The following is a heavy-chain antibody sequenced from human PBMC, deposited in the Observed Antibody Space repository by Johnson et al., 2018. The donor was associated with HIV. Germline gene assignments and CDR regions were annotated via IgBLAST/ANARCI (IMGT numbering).Heavy chain of an antibody. CDR2: ITVSGDNT. Sequence: VQLVESGGGLVQPGRSLRLSCAASGFTFDDYAMHWVRQAPGKGLEWVSAITVSGDNTYYADSVKGRFTISRDNSKNTLYLQMNSLRAEDTAVYYCARDRRITIFGSGRAVQSNDAFDIWGQGTMVTVSS. J-gene: IGHJ3*02. CDR3: ARDRRITIFGSGRAVQSNDAFDI. D-gene: IGHD3-3*01. CDR1: GFTFDDYA. V-gene: IGHV3-23*04.